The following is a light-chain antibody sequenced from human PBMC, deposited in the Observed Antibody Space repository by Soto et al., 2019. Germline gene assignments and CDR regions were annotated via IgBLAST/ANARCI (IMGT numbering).Light chain of an antibody. CDR2: GAS. Sequence: EIVLTQSPGTLSLSPGERATLSCRASQSVSSSYLAWYQQKPGQAPRLLMYGASSRATGIPDRFRGSGSGTDFTLTISSLQSEDFAVYYCQQYNIWPPWTFGQGTKVDIK. CDR3: QQYNIWPPWT. J-gene: IGKJ1*01. CDR1: QSVSSSY. V-gene: IGKV3-20*01.